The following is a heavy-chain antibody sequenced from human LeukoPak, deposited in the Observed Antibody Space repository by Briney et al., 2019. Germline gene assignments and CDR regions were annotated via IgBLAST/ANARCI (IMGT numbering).Heavy chain of an antibody. J-gene: IGHJ5*01. CDR1: GFTFSSYG. Sequence: GGSLRLSCAASGFTFSSYGMHWVRQAPGKGLVWVSLINSDASSTTNADSVKGRFTVSRDNAKNALYLQMNILRAEDTAVYYCARALYCSSTGCYGFDSWGQGTLVTVSS. D-gene: IGHD2-2*01. V-gene: IGHV3-74*01. CDR2: INSDASST. CDR3: ARALYCSSTGCYGFDS.